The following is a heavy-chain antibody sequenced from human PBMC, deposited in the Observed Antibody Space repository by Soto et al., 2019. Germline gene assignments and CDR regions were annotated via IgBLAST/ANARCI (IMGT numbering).Heavy chain of an antibody. J-gene: IGHJ5*02. D-gene: IGHD3-9*01. CDR2: IIPIFGTA. CDR1: GGTFSSYA. Sequence: QVQLVQSGAEVKKPGSSVKVSCKASGGTFSSYAISWVRQAPGQGLEWMGGIIPIFGTANYAQKFQGRVTLAAAECTIRAYVELSSLRSEDTAVYYCARALAVYDIWTIHNWFDPWGQGTLVTVSS. CDR3: ARALAVYDIWTIHNWFDP. V-gene: IGHV1-69*12.